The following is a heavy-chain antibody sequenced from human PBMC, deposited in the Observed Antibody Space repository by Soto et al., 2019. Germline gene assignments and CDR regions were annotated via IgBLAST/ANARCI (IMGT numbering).Heavy chain of an antibody. CDR3: AGGGIMDGDYRSMDV. D-gene: IGHD4-17*01. Sequence: EVQLVESGGGLVKPGGSLRLSCAASGFTFSSYNMNWVRQAPGKGLEWVSSLSSSSSYIYYADSVKGRFTISRDNAKNSLYLQMNSLRAEDTAVYYCAGGGIMDGDYRSMDVWGKGTTVTVSS. V-gene: IGHV3-21*01. J-gene: IGHJ6*03. CDR1: GFTFSSYN. CDR2: LSSSSSYI.